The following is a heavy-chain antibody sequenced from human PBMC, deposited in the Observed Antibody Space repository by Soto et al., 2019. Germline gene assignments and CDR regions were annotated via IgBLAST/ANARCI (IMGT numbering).Heavy chain of an antibody. Sequence: QVQLVQSGAEVKKPGAAVKVSCKASGYTFTTYYMHWIRQAPGQGLEWMGIIDPTAGSTSHAQKFQGRVTLTRDTSTSTVYMDLRSLRSEDPAVYYCARAGYYDSSGYDGFDIWGQGTMVTVSS. CDR1: GYTFTTYY. V-gene: IGHV1-46*01. CDR3: ARAGYYDSSGYDGFDI. J-gene: IGHJ3*02. D-gene: IGHD3-22*01. CDR2: IDPTAGST.